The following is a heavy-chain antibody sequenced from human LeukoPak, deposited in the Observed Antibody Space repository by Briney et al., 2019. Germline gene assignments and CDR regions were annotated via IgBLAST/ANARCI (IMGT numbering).Heavy chain of an antibody. Sequence: GGSLRLSCSASGFTFSSYAMHWVRQAPGKGLEYVSSISSNGGSTYYADSVKGRFTISRDNSKNTLYLQMNSLRAEDTAVYYCATEEYYDSSGSCYFQHWGQGTLLTVSS. D-gene: IGHD3-22*01. CDR3: ATEEYYDSSGSCYFQH. J-gene: IGHJ1*01. CDR1: GFTFSSYA. V-gene: IGHV3-64*04. CDR2: ISSNGGST.